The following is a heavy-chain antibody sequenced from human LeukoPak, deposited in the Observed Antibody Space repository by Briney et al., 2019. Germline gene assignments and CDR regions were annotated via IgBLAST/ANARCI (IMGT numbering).Heavy chain of an antibody. Sequence: SETLSLTCTVSGGSISSSSFYWGWIRQPPGKGLEWIGTIYYSGSTFYNPSLKSRVTVSVDTSKNQFSLKLSSVTAADTAVYYCARVTGIAVAGTYYWGQGTLVTVSS. D-gene: IGHD6-19*01. V-gene: IGHV4-39*07. CDR3: ARVTGIAVAGTYY. CDR2: IYYSGST. CDR1: GGSISSSSFY. J-gene: IGHJ4*02.